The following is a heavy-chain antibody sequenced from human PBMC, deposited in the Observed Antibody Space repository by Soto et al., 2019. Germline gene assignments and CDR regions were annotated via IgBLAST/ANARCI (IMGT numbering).Heavy chain of an antibody. D-gene: IGHD6-13*01. V-gene: IGHV4-4*07. CDR1: GGSISSYY. CDR3: ARDRGSSWYILFDP. Sequence: ETLSLTCTVSGGSISSYYWSWIRQPAGKGLEWIGRIYTSGSTNYNPSLKSRVTMSVDTSKNQFSLKLSSVTAADTAVYYCARDRGSSWYILFDPWGQGTLVTVSS. J-gene: IGHJ5*02. CDR2: IYTSGST.